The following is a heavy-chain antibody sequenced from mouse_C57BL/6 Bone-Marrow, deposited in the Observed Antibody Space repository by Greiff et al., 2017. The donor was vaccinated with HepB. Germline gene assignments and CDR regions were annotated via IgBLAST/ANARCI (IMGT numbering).Heavy chain of an antibody. CDR3: TRHSNYVFGAMDY. D-gene: IGHD2-5*01. CDR1: GYTFTDYE. J-gene: IGHJ4*01. CDR2: IDPETGGT. Sequence: VQLQQSGAELVRPGASVTLSCKASGYTFTDYEMHWVKQTPVHGLEWIGAIDPETGGTAYNQKFKGKAILTADKSSSTAYMELRSLTSEDSAVYYCTRHSNYVFGAMDYWGQGTSVTVSS. V-gene: IGHV1-15*01.